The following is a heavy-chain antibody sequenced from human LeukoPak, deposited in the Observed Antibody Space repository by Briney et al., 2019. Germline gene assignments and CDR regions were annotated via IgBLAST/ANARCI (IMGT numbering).Heavy chain of an antibody. D-gene: IGHD2-15*01. V-gene: IGHV1-69*13. J-gene: IGHJ5*02. CDR1: GGTFSSYA. Sequence: ASVKVSCKASGGTFSSYAISWVRQAPGQGLEWMGGIIPIFGTANYAQKFQGRVAITADESTSTAYMELSSLRSEDTAVYYCARGIGGHNWFDPWGQGTLVTVSS. CDR3: ARGIGGHNWFDP. CDR2: IIPIFGTA.